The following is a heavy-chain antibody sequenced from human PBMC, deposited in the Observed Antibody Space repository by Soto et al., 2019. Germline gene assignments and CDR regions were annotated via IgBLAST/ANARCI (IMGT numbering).Heavy chain of an antibody. Sequence: ASVKVSCKASGGTFSSYAISWVRQAPGQGLEWMGGIIPIFGTANYAQKFQGRVTITADESTSTAYMELSSLRSEDTAVYYCARVPYYYDSSGYYYQDYWGQGTLVTVSS. V-gene: IGHV1-69*13. D-gene: IGHD3-22*01. CDR3: ARVPYYYDSSGYYYQDY. J-gene: IGHJ4*02. CDR2: IIPIFGTA. CDR1: GGTFSSYA.